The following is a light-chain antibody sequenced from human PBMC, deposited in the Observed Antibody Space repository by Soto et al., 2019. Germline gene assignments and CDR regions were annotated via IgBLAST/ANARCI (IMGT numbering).Light chain of an antibody. J-gene: IGKJ5*01. CDR1: QSVRTN. CDR3: QHYKNWPTIT. Sequence: EIVMTQSPVTLSVSPGERATLSCRASQSVRTNLAWYQQRPCQPHRLLIYGASTGATGIPARFSGSGSGTEFTLTISSLQSEDFAVYYCQHYKNWPTITFGQGTRLEIK. CDR2: GAS. V-gene: IGKV3-15*01.